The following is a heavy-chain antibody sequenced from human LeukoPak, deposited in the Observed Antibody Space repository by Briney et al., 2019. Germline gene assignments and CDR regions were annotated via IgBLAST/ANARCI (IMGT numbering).Heavy chain of an antibody. V-gene: IGHV1-18*01. J-gene: IGHJ4*02. Sequence: ASVKVPCKASGYTFTSYSINWVRQAPGQGLEWMGWITIYNGHTNYAQKFQGKVTMATDTSTSTAYMELWSLRSDDTAVYYCARESWDAAMSFDHWGQGTLVTVSS. CDR2: ITIYNGHT. CDR1: GYTFTSYS. CDR3: ARESWDAAMSFDH. D-gene: IGHD1-26*01.